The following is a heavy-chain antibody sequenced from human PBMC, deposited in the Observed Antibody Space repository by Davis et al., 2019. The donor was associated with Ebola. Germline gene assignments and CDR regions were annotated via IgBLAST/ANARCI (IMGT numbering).Heavy chain of an antibody. CDR3: ARWSILGQ. CDR1: GITFSRYS. Sequence: PGGSLRLSCAASGITFSRYSMNWVRQAPGKGLEWVAFISSGSFTIHYADSVKGRFTISRDNAKNSLCLQMNSLRDEDTAVYYCARWSILGQWGQGTLVTVSS. V-gene: IGHV3-48*02. J-gene: IGHJ4*02. CDR2: ISSGSFTI. D-gene: IGHD3-3*01.